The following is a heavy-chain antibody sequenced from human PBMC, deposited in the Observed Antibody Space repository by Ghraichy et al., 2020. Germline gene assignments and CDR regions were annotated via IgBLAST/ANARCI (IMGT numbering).Heavy chain of an antibody. CDR1: GGSISSSSYY. J-gene: IGHJ4*02. D-gene: IGHD2-15*01. CDR3: GRGWGEYCSGGRGYYFGQ. V-gene: IGHV4-39*01. CDR2: VYYIGGT. Sequence: SETLSLTCTVSGGSISSSSYYWGWIRQPPGKGLEWIGNVYYIGGTDYTPSLKSRVTISADMSKKQISLKLTSVTAADTAVYFCGRGWGEYCSGGRGYYFGQWGQGTLVAFSS.